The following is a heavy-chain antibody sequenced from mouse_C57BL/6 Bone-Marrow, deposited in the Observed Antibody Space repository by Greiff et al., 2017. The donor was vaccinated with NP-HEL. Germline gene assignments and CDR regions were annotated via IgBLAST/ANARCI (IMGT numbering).Heavy chain of an antibody. CDR1: GYSFTDYY. Sequence: VQLQQSGPELVKPGASVKISCKASGYSFTDYYMNWVKQSNGKSLEWIGVINPNYGTTRYNQKFKGKATLTVDQSSSTAYMQLNSLTSEDSAVYYCARRRYRYDEDYFDYWGQGTTLTVSS. J-gene: IGHJ2*01. CDR2: INPNYGTT. V-gene: IGHV1-39*01. D-gene: IGHD2-14*01. CDR3: ARRRYRYDEDYFDY.